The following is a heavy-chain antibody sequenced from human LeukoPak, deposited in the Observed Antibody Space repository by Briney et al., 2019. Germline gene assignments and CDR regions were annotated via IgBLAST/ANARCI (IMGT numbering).Heavy chain of an antibody. Sequence: PSETLSLTCTVSGGSISSGSYYWSWIRQPAGKGLEWIGRIYTSGSTNYNPSLKSRVTISVDTSKNQFSLKLSSVTAADTAVYYCARGLGYYGSGSVGRTWFDPWGQGTLVTVSS. V-gene: IGHV4-61*02. J-gene: IGHJ5*02. CDR3: ARGLGYYGSGSVGRTWFDP. CDR1: GGSISSGSYY. CDR2: IYTSGST. D-gene: IGHD3-10*01.